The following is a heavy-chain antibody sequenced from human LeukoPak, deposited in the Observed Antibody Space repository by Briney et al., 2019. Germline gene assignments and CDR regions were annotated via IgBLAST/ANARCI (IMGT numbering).Heavy chain of an antibody. V-gene: IGHV3-21*01. Sequence: GGSLRLSCAASGFTFSSYSMNWVRQAPGKGLEWVSCISSSSSYIYYADSVKGRFTISRDNAKNSLYLQMNSLRAEDTAVYYCARVVGDYVWGSYRILDAFDIWGQGTMVTVSS. CDR1: GFTFSSYS. CDR2: ISSSSSYI. CDR3: ARVVGDYVWGSYRILDAFDI. J-gene: IGHJ3*02. D-gene: IGHD3-16*02.